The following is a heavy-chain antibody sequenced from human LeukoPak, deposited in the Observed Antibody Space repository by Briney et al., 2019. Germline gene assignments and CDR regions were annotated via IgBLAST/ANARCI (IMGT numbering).Heavy chain of an antibody. CDR2: IQYNGGEK. V-gene: IGHV3-33*01. CDR3: ARVVWYCGGDCYSDY. J-gene: IGHJ4*02. CDR1: GFTFSSYG. Sequence: PGGSLRLSCAASGFTFSSYGMHWVRQAPGKGLEWVAVIQYNGGEKYYADSVKGRFTISRDNSKNTLYLQMDSLRVDDTALYYCARVVWYCGGDCYSDYWGQGTLVTVSS. D-gene: IGHD2-21*02.